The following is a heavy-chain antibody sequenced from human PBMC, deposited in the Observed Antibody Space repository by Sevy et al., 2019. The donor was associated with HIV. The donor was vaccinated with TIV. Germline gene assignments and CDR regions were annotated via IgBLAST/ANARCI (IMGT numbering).Heavy chain of an antibody. CDR2: ISAYNRNT. D-gene: IGHD3-3*01. Sequence: AAVKVSCKASGYTFTSYGISWVRQVPGQGLEWMGWISAYNRNTNYAQKLQGRVTMTTDTSTSTAYMELRSLRSDDTAVYHCARDSPVTICRVIIPYYFDYWGQGTLVTVSS. CDR1: GYTFTSYG. V-gene: IGHV1-18*01. CDR3: ARDSPVTICRVIIPYYFDY. J-gene: IGHJ4*02.